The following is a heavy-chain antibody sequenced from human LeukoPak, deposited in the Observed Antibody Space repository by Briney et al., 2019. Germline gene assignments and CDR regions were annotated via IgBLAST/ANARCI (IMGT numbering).Heavy chain of an antibody. Sequence: GGSLRLSCATSGFTFSNAWMSWVRPAPGRGLEWVGRVKSKTYGGTTDYAAPVKGRFTISRDDSENTLYVQMNSLKTEDTAVYYCTTVYPVHDYLDYWGQGTLVTVSS. CDR1: GFTFSNAW. CDR3: TTVYPVHDYLDY. CDR2: VKSKTYGGTT. V-gene: IGHV3-15*01. J-gene: IGHJ4*02. D-gene: IGHD2-2*01.